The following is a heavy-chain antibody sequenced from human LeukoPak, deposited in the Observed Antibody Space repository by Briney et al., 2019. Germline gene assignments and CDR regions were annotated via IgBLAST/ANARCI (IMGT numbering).Heavy chain of an antibody. D-gene: IGHD3-10*01. Sequence: PGGSLRLSCAASGFTFSSYAMSWVRQAPGKGLEWVSAISGSGGSTYYADSVKGRFTISRDNSKNTLYLQMNSLRAEDAAVYYCAKDQITMVRGPYAFDIWGQGTMVTVSS. CDR1: GFTFSSYA. J-gene: IGHJ3*02. CDR2: ISGSGGST. V-gene: IGHV3-23*01. CDR3: AKDQITMVRGPYAFDI.